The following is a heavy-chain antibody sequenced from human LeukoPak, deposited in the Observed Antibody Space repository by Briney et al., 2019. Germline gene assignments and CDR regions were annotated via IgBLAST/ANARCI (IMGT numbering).Heavy chain of an antibody. V-gene: IGHV3-30*02. CDR3: ARGQKYYFDY. CDR1: GFTFSSYG. Sequence: PGGSLRLSCVASGFTFSSYGMHWVRQAPGKGLEWVAIIRYDGTNKYYADSVKGRFTISRDNSKNTLYLQMNSLRAEDTAVYYCARGQKYYFDYWGQGTLVTVSS. CDR2: IRYDGTNK. J-gene: IGHJ4*02.